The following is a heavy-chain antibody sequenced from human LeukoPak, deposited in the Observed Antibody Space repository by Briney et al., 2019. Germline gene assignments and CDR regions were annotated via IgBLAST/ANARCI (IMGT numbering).Heavy chain of an antibody. CDR1: GFTFSFYA. J-gene: IGHJ4*02. V-gene: IGHV3-23*01. Sequence: GGSLRLSCAASGFTFSFYAMSWVRRAPGKGLEWVSGIGGSDGSTFYADSVKGRFTISRDNSKNTLYLQMNSLRGEDTAVYYCGEFNGFFLNNYQLDYGGQGTLVTVSS. D-gene: IGHD1-1*01. CDR3: GEFNGFFLNNYQLDY. CDR2: IGGSDGST.